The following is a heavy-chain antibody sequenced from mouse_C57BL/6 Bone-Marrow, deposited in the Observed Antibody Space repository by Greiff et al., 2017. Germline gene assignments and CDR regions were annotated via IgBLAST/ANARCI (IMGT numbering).Heavy chain of an antibody. D-gene: IGHD2-10*02. J-gene: IGHJ2*01. CDR3: ARSGPLVRSFDY. Sequence: QVQLKQPGAELVKPGASVKMSCKASGYTFTSYWITWVKQRPGQGLEWIGDIYPTSGRTNYNEKFKSKAILTVDTSSNTAYMQLSSLTSDDSAVFYCARSGPLVRSFDYWGQGTTLTVSS. CDR1: GYTFTSYW. CDR2: IYPTSGRT. V-gene: IGHV1-55*01.